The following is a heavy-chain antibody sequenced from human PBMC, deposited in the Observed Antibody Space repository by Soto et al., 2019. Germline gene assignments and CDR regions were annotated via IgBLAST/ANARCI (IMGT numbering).Heavy chain of an antibody. CDR3: ARDQEEGSSHWLDP. V-gene: IGHV3-33*01. Sequence: GGSLRLSCAASGFTFSSYGMHWVRQAPGKGLEWVAVIWYDGSNKYYADSVKGRFTISRDNSKNTLYLQMNSLRAEDTAVYYCARDQEEGSSHWLDPWGQETLVTISS. CDR1: GFTFSSYG. CDR2: IWYDGSNK. J-gene: IGHJ5*02.